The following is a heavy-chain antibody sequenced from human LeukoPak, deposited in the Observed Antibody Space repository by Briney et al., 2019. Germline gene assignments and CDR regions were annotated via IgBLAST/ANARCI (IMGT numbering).Heavy chain of an antibody. J-gene: IGHJ4*02. CDR3: AKDWGRYYYDSSGFPFDY. CDR1: GFIYSTYG. CDR2: ISYDGSNK. Sequence: GRSLRLSCAASGFIYSTYGMHWVRQAPGKGLEWVAVISYDGSNKYYGDSVKGRFTISRDNSKNTLYLQMNSLRAEDTAVYYCAKDWGRYYYDSSGFPFDYWGQGTLVTVSS. D-gene: IGHD3-22*01. V-gene: IGHV3-30*18.